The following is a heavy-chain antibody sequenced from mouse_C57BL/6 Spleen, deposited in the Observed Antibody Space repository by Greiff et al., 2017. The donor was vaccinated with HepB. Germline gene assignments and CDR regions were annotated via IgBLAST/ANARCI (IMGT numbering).Heavy chain of an antibody. CDR3: ASPLYYGSSYWYFDV. V-gene: IGHV1-52*01. Sequence: VQLQQPGAELVRPGSSVKLSCKASGYTFTSYWMHWVKQRPIQGLEWIGNIDPSDSETHYNQKFKDKATLTVDESSSTAYMQLSSLTSEDSAVYYCASPLYYGSSYWYFDVWGTGTTVTVSS. CDR2: IDPSDSET. J-gene: IGHJ1*03. CDR1: GYTFTSYW. D-gene: IGHD1-1*01.